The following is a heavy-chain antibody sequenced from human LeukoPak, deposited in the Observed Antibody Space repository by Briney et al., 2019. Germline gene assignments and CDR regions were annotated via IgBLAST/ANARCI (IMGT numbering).Heavy chain of an antibody. J-gene: IGHJ4*02. Sequence: GGSLRLSCAASGFTFSSYWMSWVRQAPGKGLERVANIKEEGRKIYYVDSVKGRFTISRDNARNSLYLQMDSLGAEDTAVYYCVRENHGAYWGQGTLVTASS. D-gene: IGHD1-26*01. CDR3: VRENHGAY. CDR2: IKEEGRKI. V-gene: IGHV3-7*01. CDR1: GFTFSSYW.